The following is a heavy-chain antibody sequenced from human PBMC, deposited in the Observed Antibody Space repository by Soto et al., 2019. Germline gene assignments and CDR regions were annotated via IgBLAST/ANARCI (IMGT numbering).Heavy chain of an antibody. CDR1: GGSISSGGYY. D-gene: IGHD2-21*02. CDR3: ARVCGGNCHYGMDV. V-gene: IGHV4-31*11. Sequence: SETLSLTCAVSGGSISSGGYYWSWIRQHPGKGLEWIGYIYYSGSTYYNPSLKSRVTISVDTSKNQFSLKLSSVTAADTAVYYCARVCGGNCHYGMDVWGQGTTVTVSS. J-gene: IGHJ6*02. CDR2: IYYSGST.